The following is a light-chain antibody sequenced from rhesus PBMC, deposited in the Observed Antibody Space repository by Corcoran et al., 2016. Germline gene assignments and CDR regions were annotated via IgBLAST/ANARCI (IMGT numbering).Light chain of an antibody. CDR2: KAS. CDR1: ENVNNY. CDR3: QHGYGTPLT. V-gene: IGKV1-74*01. Sequence: DIQMTQSPSSLSASVGDRVTITCRASENVNNYLNWYQQKPGKAPKLLINKASTLPSGVPSRFSGSGSGTDYTFTISSLQPEDVATYYCQHGYGTPLTFGGGTKVELK. J-gene: IGKJ4*01.